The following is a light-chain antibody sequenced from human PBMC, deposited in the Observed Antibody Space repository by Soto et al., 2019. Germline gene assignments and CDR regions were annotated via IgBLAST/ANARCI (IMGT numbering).Light chain of an antibody. CDR3: CSYAGSYTFV. CDR1: SSDVGGYNY. J-gene: IGLJ1*01. V-gene: IGLV2-11*01. Sequence: QSALTQPRSVSWSPGQSVTISCTGTSSDVGGYNYVSWYQQYPGKAPKVMIYDVKTRPSGVPDRFSGSKSGNTASLTISGLQAEDEADYYCCSYAGSYTFVFGTGTKVTVL. CDR2: DVK.